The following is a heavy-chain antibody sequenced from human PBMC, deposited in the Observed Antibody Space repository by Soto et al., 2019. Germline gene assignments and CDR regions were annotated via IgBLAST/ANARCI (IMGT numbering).Heavy chain of an antibody. CDR1: GFTFGTSV. D-gene: IGHD4-4*01. CDR3: AKDEGDNSNYYYFDF. V-gene: IGHV3-30*18. CDR2: ISSDGTNK. J-gene: IGHJ4*02. Sequence: PGGSLRLSCAASGFTFGTSVMHWVRQAPGKGLEWVALISSDGTNKFYTDSVKGRFTISRDNSKNTLYLLVSRLRPEDTATYYCAKDEGDNSNYYYFDFGGQGTRVTVSS.